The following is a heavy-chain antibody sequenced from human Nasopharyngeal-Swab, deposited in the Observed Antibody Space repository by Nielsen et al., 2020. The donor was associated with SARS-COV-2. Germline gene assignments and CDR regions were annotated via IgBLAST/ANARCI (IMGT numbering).Heavy chain of an antibody. Sequence: GESLKISCAASGFTFSSYSMNWVRQAPGKGLEWVSSISSSSSYIYYADSVKGRFTISRDNAKNSLYLQMNSLRAEDTAVYYCARINRPHYDFWSGLTPPGIGYYYYYGMDVWGQGTTVTVSS. CDR2: ISSSSSYI. CDR3: ARINRPHYDFWSGLTPPGIGYYYYYGMDV. V-gene: IGHV3-21*01. CDR1: GFTFSSYS. D-gene: IGHD3-3*01. J-gene: IGHJ6*02.